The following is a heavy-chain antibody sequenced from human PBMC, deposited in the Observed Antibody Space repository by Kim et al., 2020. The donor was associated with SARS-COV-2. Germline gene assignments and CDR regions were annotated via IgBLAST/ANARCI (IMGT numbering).Heavy chain of an antibody. CDR3: ARAPGGVGEAPRADY. Sequence: SVKVSCKASGDTFTSYSISWVRQAPGQGLEWMGVIIPIVGTASYAQKFQGRVTMTADASTSTAYMELSSLRSEDTAVYYCARAPGGVGEAPRADYWGRGTLVTVSS. CDR1: GDTFTSYS. J-gene: IGHJ4*02. V-gene: IGHV1-69*13. CDR2: IIPIVGTA. D-gene: IGHD3-10*01.